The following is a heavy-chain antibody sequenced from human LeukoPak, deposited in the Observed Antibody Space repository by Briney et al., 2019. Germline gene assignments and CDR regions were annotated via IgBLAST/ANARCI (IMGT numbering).Heavy chain of an antibody. CDR3: ARAAAAGHYYYYMDV. J-gene: IGHJ6*03. CDR1: GGTFSSYA. Sequence: ASVKVSCKASGGTFSSYAISWVRQAPGQGLEWMGGIIPIFGTANYAQKFQGRVTITTDESTSTAYMELSSLRSEDTAVYYCARAAAAGHYYYYMDVWGKGTTVTASS. CDR2: IIPIFGTA. D-gene: IGHD6-13*01. V-gene: IGHV1-69*05.